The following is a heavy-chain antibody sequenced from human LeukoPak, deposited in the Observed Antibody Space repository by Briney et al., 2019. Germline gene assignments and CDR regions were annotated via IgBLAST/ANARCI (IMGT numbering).Heavy chain of an antibody. CDR2: ISSSASYI. CDR1: GFTFSSYG. Sequence: GGSLRLSCAASGFTFSSYGMHWVRQAPGKGLEWVSSISSSASYIYYADSVKGRFTISRDNAKNSLYLQMNSLRAEDTAVYYCARDRAGSTSDFDYWGQGTLVTVSS. V-gene: IGHV3-21*01. J-gene: IGHJ4*02. CDR3: ARDRAGSTSDFDY. D-gene: IGHD2-2*01.